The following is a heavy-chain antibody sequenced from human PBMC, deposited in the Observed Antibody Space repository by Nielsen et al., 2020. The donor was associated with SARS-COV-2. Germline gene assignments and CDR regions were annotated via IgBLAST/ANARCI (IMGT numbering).Heavy chain of an antibody. CDR2: IYSGGST. D-gene: IGHD2-15*01. CDR1: GFTVSSNY. CDR3: ANADCSGGSCYADAFDI. V-gene: IGHV3-53*01. J-gene: IGHJ3*02. Sequence: GGSLRLSCAASGFTVSSNYMSWVRQAPGKGLEWVSVIYSGGSTYYADSVKGRFTISRDNSKNTLYLQMNSLRAEDTAVYYCANADCSGGSCYADAFDIWGQGTMVTVSS.